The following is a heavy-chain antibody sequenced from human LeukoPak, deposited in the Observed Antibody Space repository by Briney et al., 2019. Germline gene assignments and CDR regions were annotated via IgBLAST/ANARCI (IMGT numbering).Heavy chain of an antibody. CDR3: ARHAVDTAMANFDY. CDR2: IYYSGST. V-gene: IGHV4-59*05. Sequence: SETLSLTCTVPGGSMSSYYWSWIRQPPGKGLEWIGSIYYSGSTYYNPSLKSRVTISVDTSKNQFSLKLSSVTAADTAVYYCARHAVDTAMANFDYWGQGTLVTVSS. D-gene: IGHD5-18*01. J-gene: IGHJ4*02. CDR1: GGSMSSYY.